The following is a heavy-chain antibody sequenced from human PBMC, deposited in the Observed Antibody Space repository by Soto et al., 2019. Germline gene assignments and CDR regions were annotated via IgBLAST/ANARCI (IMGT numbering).Heavy chain of an antibody. D-gene: IGHD5-18*01. CDR2: ISYLGDT. CDR3: SSVDTAMVVGY. V-gene: IGHV4-31*03. CDR1: GASMSSSAHY. J-gene: IGHJ4*02. Sequence: NPSGTLSLTCTVSGASMSSSAHYWSWVRQHPGKGLEWIGYISYLGDTYYNPPLRSRVTISADMSKNQFSLELSSVTAADTAVYYCSSVDTAMVVGYWGQGPLVTVSS.